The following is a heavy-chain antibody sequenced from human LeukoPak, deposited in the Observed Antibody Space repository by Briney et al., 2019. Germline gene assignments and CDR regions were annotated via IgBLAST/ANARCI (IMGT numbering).Heavy chain of an antibody. CDR3: ARGGPLLWFGELNDAFDI. CDR1: GYTFTSYA. Sequence: ASVKVSCKASGYTFTSYAMHWVRQAPGQRLEWMGWINAGNGNTKYSQKFQGRVTITRDTSASTAYMELSSLRSEDTAVYYCARGGPLLWFGELNDAFDIWGQGTMVTVSS. J-gene: IGHJ3*02. D-gene: IGHD3-10*01. CDR2: INAGNGNT. V-gene: IGHV1-3*01.